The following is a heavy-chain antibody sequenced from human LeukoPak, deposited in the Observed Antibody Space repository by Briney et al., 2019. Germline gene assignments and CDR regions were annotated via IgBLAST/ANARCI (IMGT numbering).Heavy chain of an antibody. CDR1: GCSISSDY. J-gene: IGHJ6*02. V-gene: IGHV4-59*01. CDR3: ARDLAVVTIRGGGDGTYYHYYAIFV. Sequence: PSETLSLTCSASGCSISSDYWSWIRQPPGKGLEWIGYIYYGGSTHYNPSLKSLITISVDTSKIQFSLKLKYITGADTAVVYCARDLAVVTIRGGGDGTYYHYYAIFVWGQGTTVTVSS. CDR2: IYYGGST. D-gene: IGHD3-16*01.